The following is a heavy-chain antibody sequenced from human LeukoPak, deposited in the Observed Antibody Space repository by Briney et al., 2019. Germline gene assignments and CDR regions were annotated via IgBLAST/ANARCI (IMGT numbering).Heavy chain of an antibody. J-gene: IGHJ4*02. CDR3: ASASSHRIAAGGDY. CDR1: GFNFPSQA. CDR2: VSGSGRST. D-gene: IGHD6-13*01. V-gene: IGHV3-23*01. Sequence: GGSLRLSCAASGFNFPSQAMSRVRQTPGKGLEWVSVVSGSGRSTLYADSVQGRFTTSRDNSKNTLYLQMNSLRVEDTAVYYCASASSHRIAAGGDYWGQGTLVTVSS.